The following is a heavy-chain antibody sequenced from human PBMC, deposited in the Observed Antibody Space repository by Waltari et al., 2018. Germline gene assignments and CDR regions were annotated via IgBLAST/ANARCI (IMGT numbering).Heavy chain of an antibody. D-gene: IGHD4-4*01. V-gene: IGHV3-48*01. CDR2: ISSSSSTI. J-gene: IGHJ6*02. Sequence: EVQLVESGGGLVQPGGSLRLSCAASGFTFSSYSMNWVRQAPGKGLEWVSYISSSSSTIYHADSVKGRFTISRDNAKNSLYLQMNSLRAEDTAVYYCARDSGGLTTLYYYYGMDVWGQGTTVTVSS. CDR1: GFTFSSYS. CDR3: ARDSGGLTTLYYYYGMDV.